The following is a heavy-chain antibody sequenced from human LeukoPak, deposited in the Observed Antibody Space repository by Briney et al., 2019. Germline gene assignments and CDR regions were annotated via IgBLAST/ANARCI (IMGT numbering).Heavy chain of an antibody. J-gene: IGHJ5*02. CDR2: MNPNSGNT. D-gene: IGHD3-10*01. Sequence: ASVKVSCKASGYTFTSYDINWVRQATGQGLEWMGWMNPNSGNTGYAQKFQGRVTITRNTSIRTAYMELSSLRSEDTAVYYCAREAGSGRSRFDPWGQGTLVTVSS. CDR3: AREAGSGRSRFDP. CDR1: GYTFTSYD. V-gene: IGHV1-8*03.